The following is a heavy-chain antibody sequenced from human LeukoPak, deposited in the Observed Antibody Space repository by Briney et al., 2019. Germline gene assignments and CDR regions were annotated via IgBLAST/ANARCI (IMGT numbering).Heavy chain of an antibody. V-gene: IGHV1-2*02. Sequence: RASVKVSCKASGYTFTGYYMHWVRQAPGQGLEWMGWINPNSGGTNYAQKFQGRVTMTRDTSISTAYMELSRLRSDDTAVYYCAREHYGSGSYSWFDPWGQGTLVTVSS. CDR2: INPNSGGT. J-gene: IGHJ5*02. CDR1: GYTFTGYY. CDR3: AREHYGSGSYSWFDP. D-gene: IGHD3-10*01.